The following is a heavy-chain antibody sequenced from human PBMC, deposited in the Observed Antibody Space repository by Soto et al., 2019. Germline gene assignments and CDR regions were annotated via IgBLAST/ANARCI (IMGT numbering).Heavy chain of an antibody. CDR1: GFTFSSYG. CDR2: ISYDGSNT. J-gene: IGHJ6*02. V-gene: IGHV3-30*18. Sequence: QVQLVESGGGVVQPGRSLRLSCAASGFTFSSYGMHWVRQAPGKGLEWVTIISYDGSNTYYADSVKGRFTISRDNSKNALYLQMNSLRSEDTAVYYCAKDLGAYCGGDCYSSADYYYGMDVWGQGTKVTVSS. D-gene: IGHD2-21*02. CDR3: AKDLGAYCGGDCYSSADYYYGMDV.